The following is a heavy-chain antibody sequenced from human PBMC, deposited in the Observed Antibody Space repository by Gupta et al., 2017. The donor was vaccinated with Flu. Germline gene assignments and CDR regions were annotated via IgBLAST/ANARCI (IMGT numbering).Heavy chain of an antibody. CDR1: GGSISSYF. CDR2: VYYSGIT. Sequence: QVQLQESGPGLVKPSETLSLTCTVSGGSISSYFWSWIRQPPGKGLEWIGYVYYSGITNYNPSLKSRVTISVDTSKNQFSLKLSSLTAADTAFYYCTRVYGYNGNDFWGPGTLVTVSP. J-gene: IGHJ4*02. V-gene: IGHV4-59*01. CDR3: TRVYGYNGNDF. D-gene: IGHD5-24*01.